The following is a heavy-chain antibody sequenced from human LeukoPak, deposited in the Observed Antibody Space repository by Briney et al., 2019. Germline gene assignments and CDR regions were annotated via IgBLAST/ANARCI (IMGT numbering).Heavy chain of an antibody. CDR3: ATGIAVAGPNF. J-gene: IGHJ4*02. D-gene: IGHD6-19*01. CDR2: ISSNGGTT. Sequence: GGSLRLSCAASGFTYSSYDMHWVRQAPGKGLEYVSGISSNGGTTFYTNSVKGRFTVSRDNSKNTLYLQMGSRRAEDMAVYYCATGIAVAGPNFWGQGTLVTVSS. CDR1: GFTYSSYD. V-gene: IGHV3-64*01.